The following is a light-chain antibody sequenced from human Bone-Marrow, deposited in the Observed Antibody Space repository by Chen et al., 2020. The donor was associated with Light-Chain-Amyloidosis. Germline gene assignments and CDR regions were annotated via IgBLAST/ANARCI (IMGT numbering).Light chain of an antibody. J-gene: IGLJ3*02. CDR2: EVS. Sequence: QSTLTQPASVSGSPGQSITISCTGTSSDVGSYNLVSWYQQPPGKAPKLMIYEVSKRPSGVSNRFSGSKSANTASLTISGLQAEDEAAYYCCSYAGSSTPWVFGGGTKLTVL. CDR1: SSDVGSYNL. V-gene: IGLV2-23*02. CDR3: CSYAGSSTPWV.